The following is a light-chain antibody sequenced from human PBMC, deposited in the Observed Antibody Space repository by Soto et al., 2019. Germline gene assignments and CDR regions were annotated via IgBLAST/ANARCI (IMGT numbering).Light chain of an antibody. J-gene: IGKJ1*01. CDR2: AAS. CDR1: QGIRSD. V-gene: IGKV1-17*01. Sequence: DIQMTQSPSSLSASVGDRVTITCRASQGIRSDLGWYQHKPGKAPKRLVYAASSLQTGVPSRFSGSGSGTEFTLTISSMQPEDFATYFCLQPNSYPWTFGQGTKVELK. CDR3: LQPNSYPWT.